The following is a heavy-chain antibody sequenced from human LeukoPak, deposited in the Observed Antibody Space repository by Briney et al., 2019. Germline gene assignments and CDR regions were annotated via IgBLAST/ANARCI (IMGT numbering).Heavy chain of an antibody. CDR2: IIPIFGTA. J-gene: IGHJ6*02. D-gene: IGHD3-9*01. Sequence: ASVKVSCKASGGTFSSYAISWVRQAPGQGLEWMGGIIPIFGTANYAQKFQGRVTITADESTGTAYMELSSLRSEDTAVYYCARATGPDFYGILTGYPGSYYYGMDVWGQGTTVTVSS. CDR1: GGTFSSYA. CDR3: ARATGPDFYGILTGYPGSYYYGMDV. V-gene: IGHV1-69*13.